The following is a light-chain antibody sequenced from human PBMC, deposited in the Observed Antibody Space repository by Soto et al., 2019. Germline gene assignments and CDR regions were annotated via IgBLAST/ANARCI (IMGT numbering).Light chain of an antibody. J-gene: IGLJ1*01. CDR1: GSDVGGYDY. Sequence: SVLTQPASVSGSPGQSITISCTGTGSDVGGYDYVSWYQQHPGKAPQLMIYDVNNRPSGVSNRFSGSKSGNTASLTISGLQAEDEADYYCSSYTSSSTLVFGTGTKVTVL. CDR2: DVN. CDR3: SSYTSSSTLV. V-gene: IGLV2-14*01.